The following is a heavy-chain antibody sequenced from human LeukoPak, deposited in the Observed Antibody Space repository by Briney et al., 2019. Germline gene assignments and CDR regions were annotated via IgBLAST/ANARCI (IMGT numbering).Heavy chain of an antibody. CDR2: INHSGST. V-gene: IGHV4-34*01. D-gene: IGHD3-22*01. J-gene: IGHJ4*02. CDR3: ASSSGYFPFDY. CDR1: GGSFSGYY. Sequence: SETLSLTCAVYGGSFSGYYWSWIRQPPGKGLEWIGEINHSGSTNYNPSPKSRVTISVDTSKNQFSLELSSVTAADTAVYYCASSSGYFPFDYWGQGTLVTVSS.